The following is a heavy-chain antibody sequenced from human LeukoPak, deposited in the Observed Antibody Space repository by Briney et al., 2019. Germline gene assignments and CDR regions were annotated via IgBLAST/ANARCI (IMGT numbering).Heavy chain of an antibody. CDR2: FDPEDGET. D-gene: IGHD1-26*01. CDR1: GYTLTELS. J-gene: IGHJ4*02. Sequence: ASVKVSCKVSGYTLTELSMHWVRQAPGKGLEWMGGFDPEDGETIYAQKFQGRVTMTEDTSTDTAYMELSSLRSEDTAVHYCAIGNTGWELRSGYFDYWGQGTLVTVSS. CDR3: AIGNTGWELRSGYFDY. V-gene: IGHV1-24*01.